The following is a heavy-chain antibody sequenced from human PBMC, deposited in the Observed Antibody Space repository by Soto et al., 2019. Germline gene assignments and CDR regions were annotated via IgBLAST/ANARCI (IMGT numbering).Heavy chain of an antibody. CDR2: SSSSGSTI. V-gene: IGHV3-48*03. Sequence: EVQLVESGGGLVQPGGSLRLSCAASGFTFSIYEMNWVRQAPGKGLEWVSYSSSSGSTIFYADSVKGRFTICRDNAKDSLYLQMNSLRDEDTAVYYCSRARGYALDYWGQGALVTVTS. J-gene: IGHJ4*02. CDR1: GFTFSIYE. CDR3: SRARGYALDY. D-gene: IGHD5-12*01.